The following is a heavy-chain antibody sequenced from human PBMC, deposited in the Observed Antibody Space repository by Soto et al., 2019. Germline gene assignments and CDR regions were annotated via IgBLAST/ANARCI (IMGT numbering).Heavy chain of an antibody. CDR3: ARGAGSGWRDFSEDY. CDR2: ISAYNGNT. CDR1: GYTFTSYG. J-gene: IGHJ4*02. V-gene: IGHV1-18*01. Sequence: ASVKVSCKASGYTFTSYGISWVRQAPGQGLEWMGWISAYNGNTNYAQKLQGRVTMTTDTSTSTAYMELRSLRSEDTAVYYCARGAGSGWRDFSEDYWGQGTLVTVSS. D-gene: IGHD6-19*01.